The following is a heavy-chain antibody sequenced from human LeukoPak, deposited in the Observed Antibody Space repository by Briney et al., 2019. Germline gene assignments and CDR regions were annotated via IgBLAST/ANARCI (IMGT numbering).Heavy chain of an antibody. D-gene: IGHD6-13*01. Sequence: GGSLRLSCAASGFTFSSYWMHWVRQAPGKGLVWVSHIGSDGSSTTYGDPAKGRFTISRDNAKNTLYLQMSSLRVDDTAVYYCARGTAAEAGIDYWGQGTLVTVSS. CDR1: GFTFSSYW. CDR3: ARGTAAEAGIDY. CDR2: IGSDGSST. V-gene: IGHV3-74*01. J-gene: IGHJ4*02.